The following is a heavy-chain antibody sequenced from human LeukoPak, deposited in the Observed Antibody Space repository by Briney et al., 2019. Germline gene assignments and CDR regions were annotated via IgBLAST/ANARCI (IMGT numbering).Heavy chain of an antibody. CDR1: GFTFSSYA. CDR3: AKSSSGWYGGFDY. D-gene: IGHD6-19*01. Sequence: GRSLRLSCAASGFTFSSYAMHWVRQAPGKGLEWVAVLSYDGSEKYYADSVKGRCTISRDNSKNTLYLEINSLRAEDTAVYYCAKSSSGWYGGFDYWGQGTLVTVSS. V-gene: IGHV3-30*18. J-gene: IGHJ4*02. CDR2: LSYDGSEK.